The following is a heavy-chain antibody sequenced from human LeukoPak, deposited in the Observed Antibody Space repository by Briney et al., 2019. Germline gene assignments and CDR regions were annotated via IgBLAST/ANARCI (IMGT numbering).Heavy chain of an antibody. CDR1: GFTFSSYS. Sequence: GGSLRLSCAASGFTFSSYSMNWVRQAPGKGLEWVSSISSSSSYIYYADSVKGRFTISRDNAKNSLYLQMNSLRAEDTAVYYCARSPYSGSYSNWFDPWGQGTLVTVSS. CDR2: ISSSSSYI. CDR3: ARSPYSGSYSNWFDP. J-gene: IGHJ5*02. D-gene: IGHD1-26*01. V-gene: IGHV3-21*01.